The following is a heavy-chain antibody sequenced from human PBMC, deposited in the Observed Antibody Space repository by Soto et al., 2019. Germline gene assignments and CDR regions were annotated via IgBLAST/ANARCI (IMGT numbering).Heavy chain of an antibody. V-gene: IGHV3-23*01. CDR2: ISGSGGST. Sequence: GGSLRLSCAASGFTFSSYAMSWVRQAPGKGLEWVSAISGSGGSTYYADSVKGRFTISRDNSKNTLYLQMNSLRAEDTAVYYCAKDLSGCSGGSCYSRAYYFDYGGQGTLVTVSS. J-gene: IGHJ4*02. CDR3: AKDLSGCSGGSCYSRAYYFDY. CDR1: GFTFSSYA. D-gene: IGHD2-15*01.